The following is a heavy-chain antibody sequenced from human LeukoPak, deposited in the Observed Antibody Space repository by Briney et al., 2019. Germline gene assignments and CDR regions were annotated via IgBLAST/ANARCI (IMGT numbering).Heavy chain of an antibody. CDR1: GGSISSGSYY. J-gene: IGHJ5*02. D-gene: IGHD2-2*01. CDR2: IYTSGST. Sequence: SQTLSLTCTVSGGSISSGSYYWSWIRQPAGKGLEWIGRIYTSGSTNYNPSLKSRVTIAVDTSKNQFSLKLSSVTAADTAVYYCARDHLLGYCSSTSCYPWGQGTLVTVSS. V-gene: IGHV4-61*02. CDR3: ARDHLLGYCSSTSCYP.